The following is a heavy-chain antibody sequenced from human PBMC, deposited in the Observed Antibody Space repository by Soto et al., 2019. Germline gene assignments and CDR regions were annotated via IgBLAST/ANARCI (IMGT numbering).Heavy chain of an antibody. V-gene: IGHV1-69*19. Sequence: QVQLVQSGAEMKKPGSSVKVSCQSSGGTFNTYAMNWVRQAPGQGPEWMGDISPMFGAANYAPKFQGRVTRTADESTGTSYMQLRSLTSEDTALYFCAREVQVHTPAFVYWGQGTLVTVSS. J-gene: IGHJ4*02. CDR3: AREVQVHTPAFVY. CDR1: GGTFNTYA. CDR2: ISPMFGAA. D-gene: IGHD3-10*01.